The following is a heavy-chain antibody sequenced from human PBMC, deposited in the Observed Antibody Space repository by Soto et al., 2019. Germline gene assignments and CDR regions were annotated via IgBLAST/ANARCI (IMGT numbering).Heavy chain of an antibody. J-gene: IGHJ5*02. V-gene: IGHV1-18*01. CDR3: ARHHGPTPSENGLDP. Sequence: QVHLVQSGVEVKTPGASVKVSCQASGYTFFTYDISWVRQAPGQGLEWMGWISTYSGDTKYAQKFQGRVTMTTDTATTTAYLALRSPGSDATAVYCCARHHGPTPSENGLDPWGQGTLVTVSS. D-gene: IGHD4-17*01. CDR1: GYTFFTYD. CDR2: ISTYSGDT.